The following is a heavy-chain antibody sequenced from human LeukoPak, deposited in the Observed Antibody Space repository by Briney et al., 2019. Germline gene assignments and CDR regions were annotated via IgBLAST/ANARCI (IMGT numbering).Heavy chain of an antibody. CDR3: AKDRGWLQWEFDY. D-gene: IGHD5-24*01. CDR2: ISYDGSNK. V-gene: IGHV3-30*18. CDR1: GFTLSSFG. Sequence: GGSLRLSCAASGFTLSSFGMHWVRQAPGKGLEWVAVISYDGSNKYYADSVKRRFTISRDNSKNTLYLQMNTLRVEDTAVYYCAKDRGWLQWEFDYWGQGTLVTVSS. J-gene: IGHJ4*02.